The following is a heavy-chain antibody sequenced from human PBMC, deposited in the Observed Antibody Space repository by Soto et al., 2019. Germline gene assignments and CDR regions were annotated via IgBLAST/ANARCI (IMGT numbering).Heavy chain of an antibody. Sequence: GESLKISCKGSGYSFTSYWIGWVRQMPGKGLEWMGIIYPGDSDTRYSPSFQGQVTISADKSISTAYLQWSSLKASDTAMYYCARVIVVVVAASQYWFDPWGQGTLVTVSS. CDR2: IYPGDSDT. CDR1: GYSFTSYW. D-gene: IGHD2-15*01. V-gene: IGHV5-51*01. CDR3: ARVIVVVVAASQYWFDP. J-gene: IGHJ5*02.